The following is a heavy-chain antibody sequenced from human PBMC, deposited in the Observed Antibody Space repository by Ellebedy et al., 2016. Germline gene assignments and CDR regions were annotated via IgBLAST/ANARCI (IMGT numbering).Heavy chain of an antibody. CDR2: FYYRASP. D-gene: IGHD3-10*01. J-gene: IGHJ6*01. CDR1: GDSITYYY. CDR3: ARVLRQRYNNAIRKSSYYYYAMDV. V-gene: IGHV4-59*01. Sequence: SETLSLXCSVSGDSITYYYWSWIRQTPGKGLEWIGYFYYRASPRYNPPLNNRATVSADASKNQLSLRLTPVTAADTAVYFCARVLRQRYNNAIRKSSYYYYAMDVWGQGTTVTVSS.